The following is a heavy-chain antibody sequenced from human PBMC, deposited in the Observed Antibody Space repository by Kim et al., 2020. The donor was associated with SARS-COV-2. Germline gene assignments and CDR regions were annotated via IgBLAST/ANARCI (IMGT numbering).Heavy chain of an antibody. Sequence: SETLSLTCTVSGGSVSSGSYYWSWIRQPPGKGLEWIGYIYYSGSTNYNPSLKSRVTISVDTSKYQFSLKLSSVTAADTAVYYCARARTHIVVVVAATVWFDPWGQGTLVTVSS. CDR2: IYYSGST. CDR3: ARARTHIVVVVAATVWFDP. CDR1: GGSVSSGSYY. J-gene: IGHJ5*02. D-gene: IGHD2-15*01. V-gene: IGHV4-61*01.